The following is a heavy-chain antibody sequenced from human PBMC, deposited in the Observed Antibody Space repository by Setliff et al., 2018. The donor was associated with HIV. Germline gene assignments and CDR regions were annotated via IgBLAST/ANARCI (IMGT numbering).Heavy chain of an antibody. Sequence: PGGSLRLSCAASGFTLSNYEMNWVRQAPGKGLEWISYITRSGSTIYYADSGKGRFTISRDNSKNTLFLQMNSLRAEDTAVYFCAKRWGYSYVRAFDIWGQGTMVTVSS. J-gene: IGHJ3*02. CDR2: ITRSGSTI. V-gene: IGHV3-48*03. D-gene: IGHD5-18*01. CDR3: AKRWGYSYVRAFDI. CDR1: GFTLSNYE.